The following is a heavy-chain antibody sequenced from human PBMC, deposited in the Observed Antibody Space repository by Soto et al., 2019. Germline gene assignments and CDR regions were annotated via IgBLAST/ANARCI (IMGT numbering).Heavy chain of an antibody. Sequence: QVQLQESGPGLVKPSQTLSLTCTVSGGSISSGDYYWSWIRQPPGKGLEWIGYIYYSGSTYYHPSLNSRVMISVVTSQNQFSLKLSSVTAAYTAVYYCATTFCSGGSCYVFWFDPWGQGTLVTVSS. CDR2: IYYSGST. D-gene: IGHD2-15*01. CDR1: GGSISSGDYY. CDR3: ATTFCSGGSCYVFWFDP. V-gene: IGHV4-30-4*01. J-gene: IGHJ5*02.